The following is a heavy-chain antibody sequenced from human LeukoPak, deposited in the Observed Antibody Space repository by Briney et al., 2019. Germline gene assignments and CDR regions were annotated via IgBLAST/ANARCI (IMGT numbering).Heavy chain of an antibody. CDR2: IRINAHGGAT. V-gene: IGHV3-49*04. CDR3: ARIYYAMDV. J-gene: IGHJ6*02. CDR1: GFTFADYT. Sequence: GGSLRVSCTASGFTFADYTLSWVRQAPGQVLEWVGLIRINAHGGATEYAASVEGRFTISRDDSESIAYLQMNSLKTEDTAVYYCARIYYAMDVWGQGTMVTVSS.